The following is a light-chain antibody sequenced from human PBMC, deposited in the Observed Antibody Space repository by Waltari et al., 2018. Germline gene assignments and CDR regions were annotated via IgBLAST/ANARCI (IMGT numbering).Light chain of an antibody. CDR2: DAS. Sequence: EIVLTQSPATLSLSPGERATLSCRASQRFRSYLAWYQQKPGQTPRLLIHDASNRATGIPARFSGSGSGTDFTLTISSLEPEDFAVYYCLQRNKGPLTFGGGTKVEIK. CDR1: QRFRSY. J-gene: IGKJ4*01. V-gene: IGKV3-11*01. CDR3: LQRNKGPLT.